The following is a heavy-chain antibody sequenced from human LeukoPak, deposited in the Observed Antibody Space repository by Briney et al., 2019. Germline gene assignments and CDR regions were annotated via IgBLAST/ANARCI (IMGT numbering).Heavy chain of an antibody. Sequence: PGGSLRLSCAASGFAFSSYAMRWVRQAPGKGLEWVSAISGSGGSTYYADSVKGRFTISRDNSKNTLYLQMNSLRAEDTAVYYCASQTGTTRALDYWGQGTLVTVSS. D-gene: IGHD1-7*01. CDR2: ISGSGGST. CDR3: ASQTGTTRALDY. CDR1: GFAFSSYA. V-gene: IGHV3-23*01. J-gene: IGHJ4*02.